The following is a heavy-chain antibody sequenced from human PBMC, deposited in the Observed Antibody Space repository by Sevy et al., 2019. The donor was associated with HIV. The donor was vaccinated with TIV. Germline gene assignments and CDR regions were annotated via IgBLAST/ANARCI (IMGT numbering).Heavy chain of an antibody. D-gene: IGHD3-22*01. CDR1: GFSFSNYW. Sequence: GGSLRLSCAASGFSFSNYWMHWVRQAPGKGLEWVANIKQDESEKYYVASVKGRFTIPRDNAKNSLYLQMNSLRPEETAVYYWARGNSGSFDYWGQGTLVTVSS. CDR3: ARGNSGSFDY. CDR2: IKQDESEK. J-gene: IGHJ4*02. V-gene: IGHV3-7*04.